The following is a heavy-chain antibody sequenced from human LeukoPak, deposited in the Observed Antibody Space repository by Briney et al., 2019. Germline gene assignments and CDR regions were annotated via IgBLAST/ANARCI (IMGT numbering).Heavy chain of an antibody. CDR3: AAEGSSSGFDP. D-gene: IGHD6-6*01. CDR1: GGSISSYY. Sequence: SETLSLTCTVSGGSISSYYWSWIRQPAGKGLEWIGRIYTSGSTNYNPSLKSRVTMSVDTSKNQFSLKLSTVTAADTAVYYCAAEGSSSGFDPWGQGTLVTVSS. V-gene: IGHV4-4*07. CDR2: IYTSGST. J-gene: IGHJ5*02.